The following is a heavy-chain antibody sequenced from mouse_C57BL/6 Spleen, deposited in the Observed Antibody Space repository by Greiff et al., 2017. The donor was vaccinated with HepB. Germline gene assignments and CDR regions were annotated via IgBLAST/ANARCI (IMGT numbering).Heavy chain of an antibody. CDR2: INYDGSST. CDR1: GFTFSDYY. J-gene: IGHJ1*03. CDR3: ARALGGYFDV. D-gene: IGHD1-1*02. Sequence: EVKLVESEGGLVQPGSSMKLSCTASGFTFSDYYMAWVRQVPEKGLEWVANINYDGSSTYYLDSLKSRFIISRDNAKNILYLQMSSLKSEDTATYYCARALGGYFDVWGTGTTVTVSS. V-gene: IGHV5-16*01.